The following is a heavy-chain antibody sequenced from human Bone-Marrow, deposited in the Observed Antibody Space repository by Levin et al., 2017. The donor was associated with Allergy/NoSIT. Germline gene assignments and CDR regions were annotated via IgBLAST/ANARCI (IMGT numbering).Heavy chain of an antibody. D-gene: IGHD6-19*01. CDR2: IIPIFGTA. CDR1: GGTFSSYA. CDR3: ARDRYSSGWYFNYYYYGMDV. Sequence: KISCKASGGTFSSYAISWVREAPGQGLEWMGGIIPIFGTANYAQKFQGRVTITADKSTSTAYMELSSLRSEDTAVYYCARDRYSSGWYFNYYYYGMDVWGQGTTVTVSS. V-gene: IGHV1-69*06. J-gene: IGHJ6*02.